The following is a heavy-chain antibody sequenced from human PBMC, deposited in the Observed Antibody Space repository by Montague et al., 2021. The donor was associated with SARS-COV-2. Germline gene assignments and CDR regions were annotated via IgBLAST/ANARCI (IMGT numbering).Heavy chain of an antibody. Sequence: SLRLSCAASRPPFNGYAMHWVRQAPGKGLDWLTFISHDESNHRYADSVKGRFTISRDNSKNTPFLQMDSLRPEDTAVYYCAREGYRSGSFYIDYWGQGTLVTVSS. V-gene: IGHV3-30*04. CDR2: ISHDESNH. D-gene: IGHD1-26*01. J-gene: IGHJ4*01. CDR3: AREGYRSGSFYIDY. CDR1: RPPFNGYA.